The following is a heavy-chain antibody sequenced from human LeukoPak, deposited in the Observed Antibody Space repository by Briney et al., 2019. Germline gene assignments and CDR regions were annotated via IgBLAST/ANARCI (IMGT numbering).Heavy chain of an antibody. CDR1: GYSISSGYY. CDR2: IYHSGST. Sequence: PSETLSLTCTVSGYSISSGYYWGWIRQPPGKGLEWIGSIYHSGSTYYNPSLKSRVTISVDTSKNQFSLNLTSVTAADTAVYYCARLSSLANIAARGRTWLDPWGQGSLVTVSS. J-gene: IGHJ5*02. D-gene: IGHD6-6*01. CDR3: ARLSSLANIAARGRTWLDP. V-gene: IGHV4-38-2*02.